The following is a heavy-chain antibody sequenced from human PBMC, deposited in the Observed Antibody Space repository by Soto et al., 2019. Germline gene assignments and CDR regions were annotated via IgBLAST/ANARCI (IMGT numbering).Heavy chain of an antibody. V-gene: IGHV1-58*01. CDR1: GFTFTSSA. CDR2: IVVGSGNT. D-gene: IGHD5-18*01. Sequence: VASVKVSCKASGFTFTSSAVQWVRQARGQRLEWIGWIVVGSGNTNYARKFQERVTITRDMSTSTAYMELSSLRSEDTAVYYCAADAFSGYSYGYSRRYYYYYGMDVWGQGTTVTVSS. J-gene: IGHJ6*02. CDR3: AADAFSGYSYGYSRRYYYYYGMDV.